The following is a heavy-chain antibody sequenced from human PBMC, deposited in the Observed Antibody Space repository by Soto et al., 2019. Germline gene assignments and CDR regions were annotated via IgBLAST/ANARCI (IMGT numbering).Heavy chain of an antibody. Sequence: PGGSLRLSCATSGCTFISYAISWGRQAPGKGLEGVSGSSGSGDSPYPAAPVQGRLPISRDNSPNTLYLQMNRLRAEDPAVYYCAKGVPGIAVAGTGYFQNWGQGT. CDR3: AKGVPGIAVAGTGYFQN. CDR2: SSGSGDSP. V-gene: IGHV3-23*01. CDR1: GCTFISYA. J-gene: IGHJ1*01. D-gene: IGHD6-19*01.